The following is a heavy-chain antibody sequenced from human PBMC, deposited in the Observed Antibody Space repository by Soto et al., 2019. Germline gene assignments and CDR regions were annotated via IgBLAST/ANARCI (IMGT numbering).Heavy chain of an antibody. CDR1: GFTFSSYG. J-gene: IGHJ4*02. CDR2: ISYDGSNK. D-gene: IGHD3-3*01. V-gene: IGHV3-30*18. Sequence: PGGSLRLSCAASGFTFSSYGMHWVRQAPGKGLEWVAVISYDGSNKYYADSVKGRFTISRDNSKNTLYLQMNSLRAEDTAVYYCAKVSYDLWSGYPDYWGQGT. CDR3: AKVSYDLWSGYPDY.